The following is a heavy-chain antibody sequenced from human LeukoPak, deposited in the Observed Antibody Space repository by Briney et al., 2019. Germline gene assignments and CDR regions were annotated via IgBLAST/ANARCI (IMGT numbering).Heavy chain of an antibody. Sequence: KVSCKASGGTFSSYAISWVRQAPGQGLEWRGGIIPIFGTANYAQKFQGRVTITEDESTSTAYMELSSLRSEDTAVYYCASYREGTLDYWGQGTLVTVSS. J-gene: IGHJ4*02. D-gene: IGHD3-16*02. V-gene: IGHV1-69*01. CDR1: GGTFSSYA. CDR3: ASYREGTLDY. CDR2: IIPIFGTA.